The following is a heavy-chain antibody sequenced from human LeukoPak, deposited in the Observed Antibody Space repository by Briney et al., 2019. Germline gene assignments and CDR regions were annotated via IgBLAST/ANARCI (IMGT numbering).Heavy chain of an antibody. D-gene: IGHD6-13*01. CDR3: ARDSRGWAAYSSSRRYSFQH. CDR1: GFTFSSFT. V-gene: IGHV3-21*01. J-gene: IGHJ1*01. CDR2: ISSSSSYI. Sequence: PGGSLRLSCAASGFTFSSFTMNWVRQAPGKGLEWVSSISSSSSYIYSADSVKGRFTISRDNARNSLYLRMNSLRAEDTAVYYCARDSRGWAAYSSSRRYSFQHWGQGTLVTVSS.